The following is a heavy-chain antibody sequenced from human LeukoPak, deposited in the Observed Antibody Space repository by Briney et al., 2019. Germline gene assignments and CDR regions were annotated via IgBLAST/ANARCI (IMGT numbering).Heavy chain of an antibody. CDR2: IYTSGST. CDR3: ARITAAGTGFDP. V-gene: IGHV4-61*02. CDR1: GGSISSGSYY. D-gene: IGHD6-13*01. J-gene: IGHJ5*02. Sequence: TLSLTCSVSGGSISSGSYYWSWIRQPAGKGLEWIGRIYTSGSTNYNPSLKSRVTISADTSKNQFSLNLNSVTAADTAVYYCARITAAGTGFDPWGQGTLVTVSS.